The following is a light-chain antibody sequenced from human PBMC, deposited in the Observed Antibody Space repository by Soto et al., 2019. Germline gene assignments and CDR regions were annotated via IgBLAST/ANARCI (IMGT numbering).Light chain of an antibody. V-gene: IGKV2-30*01. J-gene: IGKJ2*01. CDR1: QSLVYGDANSF. CDR2: QVS. Sequence: DVVMTQSPLSLPVTLGQPASISCRSSQSLVYGDANSFFNWFHQRPGQPPRRLIYQVSNRDSGVPDRFSGSGSATDFTLRISRVEAEDVGVYYCMQCSHWPPRYTFGQGTKLEIK. CDR3: MQCSHWPPRYT.